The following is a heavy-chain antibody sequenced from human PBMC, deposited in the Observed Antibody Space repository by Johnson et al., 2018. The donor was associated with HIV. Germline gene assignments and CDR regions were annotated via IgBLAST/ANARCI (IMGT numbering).Heavy chain of an antibody. CDR2: ISSSGSTI. D-gene: IGHD3-3*01. Sequence: QVLLVESGGGVVQPGRSLRLSCAASGFSFSDYYMSWIRQAPGKGLEWVSYISSSGSTIYYADSVKGRFTFPRDNAKNSLYLPMNSLRAEDTAVYYCARDQAIFGVVLASDAFDIWGQGTMVTVSS. CDR3: ARDQAIFGVVLASDAFDI. CDR1: GFSFSDYY. J-gene: IGHJ3*02. V-gene: IGHV3-11*04.